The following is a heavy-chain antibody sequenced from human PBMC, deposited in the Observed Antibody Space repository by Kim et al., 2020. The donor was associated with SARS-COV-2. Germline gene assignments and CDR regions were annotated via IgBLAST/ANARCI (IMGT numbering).Heavy chain of an antibody. Sequence: GGSLRLSCAASGFTFSSYGMHWVRQAPGKGLEWVAVISYDGSNKYYADSVKGRFTISRDNSKNTLYLQMKSLRAEDTAVYYCAKDVGGYDFWSGYLVVPSQYYYYGMDGWGLGTTVTV. CDR2: ISYDGSNK. CDR3: AKDVGGYDFWSGYLVVPSQYYYYGMDG. V-gene: IGHV3-30*18. J-gene: IGHJ6*02. D-gene: IGHD3-3*01. CDR1: GFTFSSYG.